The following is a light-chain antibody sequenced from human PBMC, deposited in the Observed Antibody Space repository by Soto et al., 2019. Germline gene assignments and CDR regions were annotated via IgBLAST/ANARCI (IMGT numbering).Light chain of an antibody. Sequence: ETVLTQSPATLSLSPGERATLSCRASQSVSSYLAWYQQKPGQAPRLLIYDASNRATGIPARFSGSGSGTDFTLTISSLEPADFAVYYCQQRSNWPLTSGGGTKVEIK. J-gene: IGKJ4*01. CDR2: DAS. V-gene: IGKV3-11*01. CDR3: QQRSNWPLT. CDR1: QSVSSY.